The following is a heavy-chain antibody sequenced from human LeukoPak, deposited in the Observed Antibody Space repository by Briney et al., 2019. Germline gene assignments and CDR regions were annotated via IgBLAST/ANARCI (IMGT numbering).Heavy chain of an antibody. Sequence: GGSLRLSCVASGFTFSSYAMKWVRQAPGKGLAWVSGISGSGGSTYYADSVKGRFSISRDNSKNTVYLQMSSLRAEDTAIYYCAKDRGDAANRYFDYWGQGTLVTVSS. J-gene: IGHJ4*02. CDR3: AKDRGDAANRYFDY. D-gene: IGHD4-17*01. CDR2: ISGSGGST. CDR1: GFTFSSYA. V-gene: IGHV3-23*01.